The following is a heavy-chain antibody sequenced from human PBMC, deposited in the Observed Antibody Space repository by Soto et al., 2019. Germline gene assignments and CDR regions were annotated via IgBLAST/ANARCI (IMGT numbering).Heavy chain of an antibody. CDR1: GCKFSSYA. J-gene: IGHJ5*02. CDR3: ARDMYSSDNLVTWFEP. V-gene: IGHV3-30-3*01. D-gene: IGHD6-19*01. CDR2: ISHDGINK. Sequence: LPWTASGCKFSSYAMYWFSKPPGKGLEWVAVISHDGINKHYADSVKGRVTVSRDNSNHSLDLQLNSLRGEDTAMYYCARDMYSSDNLVTWFEPWGQGTLVTISS.